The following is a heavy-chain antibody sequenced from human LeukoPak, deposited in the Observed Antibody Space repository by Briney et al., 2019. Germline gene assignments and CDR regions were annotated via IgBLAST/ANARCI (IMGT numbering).Heavy chain of an antibody. CDR1: GYSISSGYY. D-gene: IGHD4-11*01. Sequence: SETLSLTCAVSGYSISSGYYWSWIRQPPGKGLEWIGEINHSGSTNYNPSLKSRVTISVDTSKNQFSLKLSSVTAADTAVYYCARERRPIDRIDSDYAYYYYYMDVWGKGTTVTVSS. V-gene: IGHV4-38-2*01. CDR3: ARERRPIDRIDSDYAYYYYYMDV. J-gene: IGHJ6*03. CDR2: INHSGST.